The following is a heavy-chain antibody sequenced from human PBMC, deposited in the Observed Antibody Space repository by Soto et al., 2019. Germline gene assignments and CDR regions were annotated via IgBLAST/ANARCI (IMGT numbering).Heavy chain of an antibody. J-gene: IGHJ4*02. V-gene: IGHV3-73*02. D-gene: IGHD6-13*01. CDR3: TTPPSSWAVNY. CDR2: IRSKANSYAT. Sequence: EVQLVESGGGLVQPGGSLKLSCAASGFTFSGSAMHWVRQASGKGLEWVGRIRSKANSYATAYAASGKGRFTSSRDDSKNAAYQQMNRLKTEDTAVYYCTTPPSSWAVNYWGQGTLVTVSS. CDR1: GFTFSGSA.